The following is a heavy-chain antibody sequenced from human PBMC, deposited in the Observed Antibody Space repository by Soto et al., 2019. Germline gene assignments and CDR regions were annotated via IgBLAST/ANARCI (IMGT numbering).Heavy chain of an antibody. J-gene: IGHJ4*02. D-gene: IGHD6-13*01. V-gene: IGHV4-34*01. CDR2: INHSGST. CDR1: GGSFSGYY. Sequence: QVQLQQWGAGLLKPSETLSLTCAVYGGSFSGYYWSWIRQPPGKGLEWIGEINHSGSTNYNPSLKSRVTISVDTSTTQFSLKLSSVTAADTAVYYCADGYSSSWYNYWGQGTLVTVSS. CDR3: ADGYSSSWYNY.